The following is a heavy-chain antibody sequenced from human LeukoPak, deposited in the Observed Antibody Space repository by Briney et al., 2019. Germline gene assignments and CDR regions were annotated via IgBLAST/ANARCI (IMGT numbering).Heavy chain of an antibody. CDR1: GFTFRSHE. V-gene: IGHV3-48*03. CDR3: ARVGAYYTYSFDY. CDR2: ISTSGSTI. J-gene: IGHJ4*02. Sequence: GGSLRLSCAASGFTFRSHEMNWVRQAPGKGLEWVSYISTSGSTIYYADSVKGRFTISRDNAKNSLYLQMNSLRAEDTAVYYCARVGAYYTYSFDYWGQGTLVTVSS. D-gene: IGHD3-3*01.